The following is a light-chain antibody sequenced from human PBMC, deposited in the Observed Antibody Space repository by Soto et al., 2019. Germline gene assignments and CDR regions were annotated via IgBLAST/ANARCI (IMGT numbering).Light chain of an antibody. CDR1: RGISSY. Sequence: DIQMTQSPSSLSASVGDRGTITCRAGRGISSYLNWYQQKTGNAPKLLIYAASSLKSGVPSRFSGSGSGTDLPITIRSLQPEDFATYYCKPSYSTSXTWTFGQGTKV. CDR3: KPSYSTSXTWT. CDR2: AAS. J-gene: IGKJ1*01. V-gene: IGKV1-39*01.